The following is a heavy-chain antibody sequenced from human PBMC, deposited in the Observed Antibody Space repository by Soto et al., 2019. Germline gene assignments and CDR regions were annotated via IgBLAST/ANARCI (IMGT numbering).Heavy chain of an antibody. Sequence: EVQLVESGGGLVKPGGSLRLSCAASGFTFSNAWMNWVRQAPGKGLEWVGRIKSKSDGGTTDYAAPVKGRFTISRDDSKNTLYLQMNSLKTENTAVYYCTTVDSNHSPPFDYWGQGTLVTVSS. CDR3: TTVDSNHSPPFDY. J-gene: IGHJ4*02. D-gene: IGHD4-4*01. CDR2: IKSKSDGGTT. V-gene: IGHV3-15*07. CDR1: GFTFSNAW.